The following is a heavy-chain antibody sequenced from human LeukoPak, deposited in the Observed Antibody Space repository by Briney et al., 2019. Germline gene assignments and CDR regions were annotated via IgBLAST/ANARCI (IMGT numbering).Heavy chain of an antibody. Sequence: SVKVSRKASGGTFSSYAISWVRQAPGQGLEWMGRIIPIFGIANYAQKFQGRVTITADKSTSTAYMELSSLRSEDTAVYYCARESPIGGSYNGYFQHWGQGTLVTVSS. CDR2: IIPIFGIA. CDR1: GGTFSSYA. CDR3: ARESPIGGSYNGYFQH. J-gene: IGHJ1*01. D-gene: IGHD1-26*01. V-gene: IGHV1-69*04.